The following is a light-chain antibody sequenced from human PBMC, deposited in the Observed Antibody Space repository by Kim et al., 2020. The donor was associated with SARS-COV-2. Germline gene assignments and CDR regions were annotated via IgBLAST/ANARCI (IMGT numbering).Light chain of an antibody. CDR1: NSNIGTNY. CDR2: KND. CDR3: AAWDDSLTGVV. J-gene: IGLJ2*01. V-gene: IGLV1-47*01. Sequence: GQRVTISWSGSNSNIGTNYVYWYQQFPGTAPKLLIYKNDQRPSGVPDRFSGSKSGTSASLAISGLRSEDEADYYCAAWDDSLTGVVFGGGTQRTVL.